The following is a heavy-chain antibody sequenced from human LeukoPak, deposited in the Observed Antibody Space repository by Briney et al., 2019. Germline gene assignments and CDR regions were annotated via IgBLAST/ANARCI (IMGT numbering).Heavy chain of an antibody. CDR2: ISSSSSYI. CDR3: ARDQMRPNYDFWSGPWGRAYYFDY. CDR1: GFTFSSYS. V-gene: IGHV3-21*01. Sequence: PGGSLRLSCAASGFTFSSYSMNWVRQAPGKGLEWVSSISSSSSYIYYADSVKGRFTISRDNAKNSLYLQMNSLRAEDTVVYYCARDQMRPNYDFWSGPWGRAYYFDYWGQGTLVTVSS. D-gene: IGHD3-3*01. J-gene: IGHJ4*02.